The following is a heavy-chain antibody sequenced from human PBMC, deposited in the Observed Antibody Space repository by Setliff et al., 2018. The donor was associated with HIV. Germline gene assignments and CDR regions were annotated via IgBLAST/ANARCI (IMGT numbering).Heavy chain of an antibody. CDR3: ARGTTLNVVPDAFDI. Sequence: TLSLTCTVTGYSISSGYYWAWIRQPPGKGLEWIGYIYHAGNTYYNPSLRSRVTISVDTSKNQISLRLNSLTAADTAVYYCARGTTLNVVPDAFDIWGQGTMVTVS. J-gene: IGHJ3*02. V-gene: IGHV4-38-2*02. CDR1: GYSISSGYY. D-gene: IGHD4-17*01. CDR2: IYHAGNT.